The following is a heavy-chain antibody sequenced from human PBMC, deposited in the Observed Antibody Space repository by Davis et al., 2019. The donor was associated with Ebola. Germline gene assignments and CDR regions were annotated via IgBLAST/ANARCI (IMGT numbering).Heavy chain of an antibody. CDR1: GYTFTGYY. V-gene: IGHV1-3*01. Sequence: ASVKVSCKASGYTFTGYYMHWVRQAPGQRLEWMGWINAGNGNTKYSQKFQGRVTITRDTSASTAYMELSSLRSEDTAVYYCARDYGGNTRYYYYYGMDVWGQGTTVTVSS. CDR3: ARDYGGNTRYYYYYGMDV. D-gene: IGHD4-23*01. CDR2: INAGNGNT. J-gene: IGHJ6*02.